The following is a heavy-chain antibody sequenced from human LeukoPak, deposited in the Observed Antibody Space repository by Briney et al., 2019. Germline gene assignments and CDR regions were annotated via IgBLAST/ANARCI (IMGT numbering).Heavy chain of an antibody. J-gene: IGHJ4*02. Sequence: ASVKVSCKASGGTFSSYAISWVRQAPGQGLEWMGWINAGNGNTKYSQKFQGRVTITRDTSASTAYMELSSLRSEDTAVYYCARVAPSSWYPEYYFDYWGQGTLVTVSS. V-gene: IGHV1-3*01. CDR2: INAGNGNT. D-gene: IGHD6-13*01. CDR3: ARVAPSSWYPEYYFDY. CDR1: GGTFSSYA.